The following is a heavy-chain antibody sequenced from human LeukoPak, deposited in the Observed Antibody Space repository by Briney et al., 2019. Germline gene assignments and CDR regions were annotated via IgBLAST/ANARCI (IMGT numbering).Heavy chain of an antibody. Sequence: PSETLSLTCAVYGGSFSGNYWTWIRQSPAKGLEWIGEVYYSGSASYSPSLKSRVTMSVDTSKNQFSLKLNSVTAADTAIYYCARRSDRNASPLRSWGQGTLVTVSS. CDR1: GGSFSGNY. V-gene: IGHV4-34*01. D-gene: IGHD2-2*01. CDR3: ARRSDRNASPLRS. J-gene: IGHJ5*02. CDR2: VYYSGSA.